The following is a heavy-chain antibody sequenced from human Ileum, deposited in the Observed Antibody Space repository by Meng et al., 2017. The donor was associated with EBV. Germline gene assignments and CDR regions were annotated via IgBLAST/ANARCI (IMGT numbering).Heavy chain of an antibody. CDR2: IDSGRT. J-gene: IGHJ4*02. CDR3: ASYFVGRGGVGY. D-gene: IGHD3-9*01. Sequence: QVQLQESGPALPALSVTLSLSCTVCGESVSSVGFHGSGIRQPPGKGLEWIGKIDSGRTDYTPSFKSRVTISKDTSKNLFSLKLNSVTAADAAVYFCASYFVGRGGVGYWGQGTLVTVSS. CDR1: GESVSSVGFH. V-gene: IGHV4-61*08.